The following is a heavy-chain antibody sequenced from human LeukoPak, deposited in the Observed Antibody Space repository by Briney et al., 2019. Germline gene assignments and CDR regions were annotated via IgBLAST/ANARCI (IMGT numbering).Heavy chain of an antibody. Sequence: PGGSLRLSCAASGFTFSSYWMHWVRQAPGKGLVWVSRINTDGSSTNYADSVKGRFTISRDNAKSTLYLQMNSLRAEDTAVYYCARRVAVEKFDSWGQGTLVTVSS. D-gene: IGHD6-19*01. CDR2: INTDGSST. CDR3: ARRVAVEKFDS. J-gene: IGHJ4*02. V-gene: IGHV3-74*01. CDR1: GFTFSSYW.